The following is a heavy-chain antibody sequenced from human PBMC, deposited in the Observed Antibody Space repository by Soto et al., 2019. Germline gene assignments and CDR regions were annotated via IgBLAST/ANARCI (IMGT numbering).Heavy chain of an antibody. J-gene: IGHJ4*02. CDR3: ARGAATYYLDY. V-gene: IGHV1-2*04. Sequence: WASVKVSCKASEYTFTAYYMDWVRQAPGQGLEWMGRINLNSGGTKYAQKFQGWVTLTRDTSSNTAYMEVSRLRSDDTAVYYCARGAATYYLDYWGQGTLVTVSS. D-gene: IGHD2-15*01. CDR1: EYTFTAYY. CDR2: INLNSGGT.